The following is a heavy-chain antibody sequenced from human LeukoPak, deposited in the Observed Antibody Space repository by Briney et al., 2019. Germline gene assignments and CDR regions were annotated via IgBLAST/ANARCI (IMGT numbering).Heavy chain of an antibody. Sequence: GGSLRLSCAASGFTFSSYAMSWVRQAPGKGLEWVSAISGSGGSTYYADSVKGRFTISRDNAKNSLYLQMNSLRAEDTALYYCTAAAGTIDYWGQGTLVTVSS. CDR3: TAAAGTIDY. CDR1: GFTFSSYA. V-gene: IGHV3-23*01. D-gene: IGHD6-13*01. CDR2: ISGSGGST. J-gene: IGHJ4*02.